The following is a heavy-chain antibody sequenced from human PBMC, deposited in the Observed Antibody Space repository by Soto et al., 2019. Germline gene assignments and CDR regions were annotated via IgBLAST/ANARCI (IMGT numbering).Heavy chain of an antibody. D-gene: IGHD3-3*01. CDR3: ARCYDFWSGYYNHYYYGMDV. V-gene: IGHV1-69*13. Sequence: SVKVSCKASGGTFSSYAISWVRQAPGQGLEWMGGIIPTFGTANYAQKFQGRVTITADESTSTASMELSSLRSEDTAVYYCARCYDFWSGYYNHYYYGMDVWGQGTTVTVSS. CDR2: IIPTFGTA. CDR1: GGTFSSYA. J-gene: IGHJ6*02.